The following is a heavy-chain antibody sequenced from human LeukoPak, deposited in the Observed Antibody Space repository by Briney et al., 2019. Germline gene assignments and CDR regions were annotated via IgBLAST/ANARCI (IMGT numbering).Heavy chain of an antibody. D-gene: IGHD6-25*01. CDR2: IYHIGNT. V-gene: IGHV4-4*02. Sequence: SETQSLTCTVSGGSITSANWWSWVRQSPGKGLEWIGEIYHIGNTNYNPSLNSRVSISLDTSKNQFSLRLTSVTAADTAVYFCARDANGSDLHYYHMDVWGKGTTVTVSS. J-gene: IGHJ6*03. CDR3: ARDANGSDLHYYHMDV. CDR1: GGSITSANW.